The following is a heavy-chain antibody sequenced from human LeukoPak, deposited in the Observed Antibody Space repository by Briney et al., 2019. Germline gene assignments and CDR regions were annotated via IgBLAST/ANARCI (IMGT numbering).Heavy chain of an antibody. CDR1: GGSISSSSYY. Sequence: SETLSLTCTVSGGSISSSSYYWGWIRQPPGKGLEWIGSIYYSGSTYYNPSLKSRVTISVDTSKNQFSLKLSSVTAADTAVYYCARAPAEDYDYVWGSYIGYFDYWGQGTLVTVSS. V-gene: IGHV4-39*01. J-gene: IGHJ4*02. D-gene: IGHD3-16*01. CDR2: IYYSGST. CDR3: ARAPAEDYDYVWGSYIGYFDY.